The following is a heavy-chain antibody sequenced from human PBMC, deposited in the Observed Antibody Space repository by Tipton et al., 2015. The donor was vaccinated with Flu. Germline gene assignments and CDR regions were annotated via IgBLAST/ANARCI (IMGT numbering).Heavy chain of an antibody. V-gene: IGHV4-4*07. CDR3: ARDTVITMNQGDAFAV. CDR2: VSSSGSA. CDR1: GGSISRDY. D-gene: IGHD3-22*01. Sequence: LRLSCTVSGGSISRDYWSWIRQPPGMGLEWIGRVSSSGSANLNPSLKSRVTMSVDTSKNQFSLKVTSMTAADTAMYYCARDTVITMNQGDAFAVWGRGIMVTVSS. J-gene: IGHJ3*01.